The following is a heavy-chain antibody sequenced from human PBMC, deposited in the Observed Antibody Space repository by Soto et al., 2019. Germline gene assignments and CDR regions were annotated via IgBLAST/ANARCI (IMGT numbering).Heavy chain of an antibody. J-gene: IGHJ4*02. CDR3: ARAPPDSGYDPPYFDC. Sequence: QVQLVQSGAEVKKPGSSMKVSCKASGGTFSSYTISWVRQAPGQGLEWMGRIIPILGIANYAQQFQGRVTITADKSTSTAYRELSSLRSKDTAVYYCARAPPDSGYDPPYFDCWGQGSLVTVSS. CDR1: GGTFSSYT. CDR2: IIPILGIA. D-gene: IGHD5-12*01. V-gene: IGHV1-69*02.